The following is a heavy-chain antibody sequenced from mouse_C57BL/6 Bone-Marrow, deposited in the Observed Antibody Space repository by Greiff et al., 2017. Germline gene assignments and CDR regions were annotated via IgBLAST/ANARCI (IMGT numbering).Heavy chain of an antibody. J-gene: IGHJ4*01. CDR1: GYTFTSYW. Sequence: QVHVKQSGAELVKPGASVKLSCKASGYTFTSYWMQWVKQRPGQGLEWIGEIDPSDSYTNYNQKFKGKATLTVDTSSSTAYMQLSSLTSEDSAVYYCARHYSNSFAMDYWGQGTSVTVSS. CDR3: ARHYSNSFAMDY. V-gene: IGHV1-50*01. CDR2: IDPSDSYT. D-gene: IGHD2-5*01.